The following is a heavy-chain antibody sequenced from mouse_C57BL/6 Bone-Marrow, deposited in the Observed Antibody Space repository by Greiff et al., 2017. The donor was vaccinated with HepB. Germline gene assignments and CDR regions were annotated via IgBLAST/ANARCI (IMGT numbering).Heavy chain of an antibody. Sequence: VQLQQPGAELVRPGTSVKLSCKASGYTFTSYWMHWVKQRPGQGLEWIGVIDPSDSYTNYNQKFKGKATITADTSSNTAYLQLSSLTSEDTAVYYCAEVLIYYYGSSYGNAMDYWGQGTSVTVSS. CDR3: AEVLIYYYGSSYGNAMDY. V-gene: IGHV1-59*01. J-gene: IGHJ4*01. CDR2: IDPSDSYT. D-gene: IGHD1-1*01. CDR1: GYTFTSYW.